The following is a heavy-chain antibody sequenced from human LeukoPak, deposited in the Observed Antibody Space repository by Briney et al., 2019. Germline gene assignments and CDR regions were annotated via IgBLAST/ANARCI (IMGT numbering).Heavy chain of an antibody. CDR3: ARNLGYCSSTSCLHFDAFDI. Sequence: AVKVSCKASGGTFSSYASSSVRQAPGQGVGWMGGIIRIFGAANYAQKFQGRVTITTDESTSTAYMELSSLRSEDTAVYYCARNLGYCSSTSCLHFDAFDIWGQGTMVTVSS. D-gene: IGHD2-2*01. CDR2: IIRIFGAA. CDR1: GGTFSSYA. J-gene: IGHJ3*02. V-gene: IGHV1-69*05.